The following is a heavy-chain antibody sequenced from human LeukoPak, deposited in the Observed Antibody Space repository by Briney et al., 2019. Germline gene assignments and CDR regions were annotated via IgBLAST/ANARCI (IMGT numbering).Heavy chain of an antibody. CDR3: AKDGGYRYGTGLDAFDI. D-gene: IGHD5-18*01. J-gene: IGHJ3*02. CDR1: GFTFDDYA. CDR2: ISWNSGSI. V-gene: IGHV3-9*01. Sequence: GGSLRLSCAASGFTFDDYAMYWVRQAPGKGLEWVSGISWNSGSIGYADSVKGRFTISRDNSKNTLYLQMNSLRAEDTAVYYCAKDGGYRYGTGLDAFDIWGQGTMVTVSS.